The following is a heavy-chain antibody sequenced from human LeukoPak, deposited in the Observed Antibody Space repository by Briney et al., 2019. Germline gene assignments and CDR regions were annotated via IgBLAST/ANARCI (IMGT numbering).Heavy chain of an antibody. D-gene: IGHD1-1*01. CDR2: INHSGST. CDR1: GGSFSGYY. J-gene: IGHJ6*02. Sequence: SETLSLTCAVYGGSFSGYYWSWLRQPPGKGLEWIGEINHSGSTNYNPSLKSRVTISVDTSKNQFSLKLSSVTAADTAVYYCVGQLRLNYYYGMDVWGQGTTVAVSS. CDR3: VGQLRLNYYYGMDV. V-gene: IGHV4-34*01.